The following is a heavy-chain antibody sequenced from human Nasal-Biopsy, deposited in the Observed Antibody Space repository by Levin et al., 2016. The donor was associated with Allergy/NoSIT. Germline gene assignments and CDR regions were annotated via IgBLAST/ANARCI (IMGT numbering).Heavy chain of an antibody. J-gene: IGHJ4*02. D-gene: IGHD3-9*01. CDR1: GYYFSAFW. V-gene: IGHV5-51*01. Sequence: GESLKISCKASGYYFSAFWIGWVRQTPGKGLEWLGVIYPHDSDARYSPSFQGQVTISVDKSINTAYLQWRSLTASDTAIYYCARHFYDLSTGYYEDYWGQGTLVTVSS. CDR2: IYPHDSDA. CDR3: ARHFYDLSTGYYEDY.